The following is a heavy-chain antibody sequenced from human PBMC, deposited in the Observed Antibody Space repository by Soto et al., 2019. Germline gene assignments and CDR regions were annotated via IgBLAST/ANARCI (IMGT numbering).Heavy chain of an antibody. CDR1: GYTFTSYA. Sequence: QVQLVQSGAEVKKPGASVKVSCKASGYTFTSYAMHWVRQAPGQRLEWMGWINAGNGNTKYSQKFHGRVTMTRDTSASTAYMELSSLRSEDTAVYYCAKSATVPAAIAYWGQGTLVTVSS. CDR2: INAGNGNT. V-gene: IGHV1-3*01. D-gene: IGHD2-2*02. CDR3: AKSATVPAAIAY. J-gene: IGHJ4*02.